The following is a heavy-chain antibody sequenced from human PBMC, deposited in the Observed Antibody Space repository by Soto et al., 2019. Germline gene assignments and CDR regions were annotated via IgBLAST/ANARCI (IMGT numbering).Heavy chain of an antibody. J-gene: IGHJ6*02. V-gene: IGHV3-30*18. Sequence: QVPLVESGGGVVQPGRSLRLSCEASGFTFSSYGMHWVRQAPGQGLEWEAVISYDGSNKYYADSVKGRLTISRDNSPNTLYLQMNRRRAEDTAVYYCAKEWGDIVVVGAARYGMDVWGQGTTVTVSS. CDR2: ISYDGSNK. CDR1: GFTFSSYG. D-gene: IGHD2-15*01. CDR3: AKEWGDIVVVGAARYGMDV.